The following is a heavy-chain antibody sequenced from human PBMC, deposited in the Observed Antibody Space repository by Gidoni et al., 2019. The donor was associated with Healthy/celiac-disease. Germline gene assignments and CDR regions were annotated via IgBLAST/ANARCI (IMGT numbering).Heavy chain of an antibody. CDR3: ARDLQTEKYYYYGMDV. J-gene: IGHJ6*02. Sequence: QVQLVESGGGVVQPGRSLGLPCAASGFTFSRYAMHWVRQAPGKGLEWVAVISYDGSNKYYADSVKGRFTISRDNSKNTLYLQMNSLRAEDTAVYYCARDLQTEKYYYYGMDVWGQGTTVTVSS. CDR2: ISYDGSNK. CDR1: GFTFSRYA. V-gene: IGHV3-30-3*01.